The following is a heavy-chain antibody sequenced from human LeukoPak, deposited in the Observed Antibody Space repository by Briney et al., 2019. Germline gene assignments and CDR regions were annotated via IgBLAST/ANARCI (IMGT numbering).Heavy chain of an antibody. J-gene: IGHJ4*02. D-gene: IGHD6-13*01. Sequence: PSETLSLTCTVSGGSISSSSYYWGWIRQPPGTGLEWIGSIYYSGSTYYNPSLKSRVTISVDTSKNQFSLKLSSVTAADTAVYYCARNWYGSSWSEQIYYFDYWGQGTLVTVSS. CDR2: IYYSGST. V-gene: IGHV4-39*07. CDR3: ARNWYGSSWSEQIYYFDY. CDR1: GGSISSSSYY.